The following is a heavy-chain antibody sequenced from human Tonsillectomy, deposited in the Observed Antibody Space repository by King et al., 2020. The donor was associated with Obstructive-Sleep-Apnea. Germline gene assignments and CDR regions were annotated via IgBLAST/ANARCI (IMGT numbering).Heavy chain of an antibody. V-gene: IGHV1-2*02. CDR3: AREKLGLEVFDI. D-gene: IGHD3-16*01. CDR2: INPGSGGT. Sequence: VQLVESGAEVKKPGASVRVSCKASGYTFTGYYMHWVRQAPGQGLEWMGWINPGSGGTNCAQKFQGRATMTRDTSMSTAYMDLSRLRTDDTAVYYCAREKLGLEVFDIWGQGTMVTVSS. J-gene: IGHJ3*02. CDR1: GYTFTGYY.